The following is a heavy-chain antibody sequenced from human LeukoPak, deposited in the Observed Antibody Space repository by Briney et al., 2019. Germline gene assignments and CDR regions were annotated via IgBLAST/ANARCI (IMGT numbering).Heavy chain of an antibody. CDR2: ISGSGGST. D-gene: IGHD2-15*01. Sequence: GGSLRLSCAASGFTVSNNYMSWVRQAPGKGLEWVSAISGSGGSTYYADSVKGRFTISRDNSKNTLYLQMNSLRAEDTAVYYCAKGLLTPDYWGQGTLVTVSS. J-gene: IGHJ4*02. V-gene: IGHV3-23*01. CDR1: GFTVSNNY. CDR3: AKGLLTPDY.